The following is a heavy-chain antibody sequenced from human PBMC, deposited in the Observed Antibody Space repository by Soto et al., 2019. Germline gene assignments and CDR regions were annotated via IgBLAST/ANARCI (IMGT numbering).Heavy chain of an antibody. J-gene: IGHJ4*02. Sequence: QVQLVQSGAEVKKPGASVKVSCKASGYTFTSYGISWVRQAPGQGLEWMGWISAYNGNTNYAQKLQGRVTMTTDTSTSTAYMELRSLRSDDTAVYYCARETIFGVVSFLEANPSELDYWGQGTLVTVSS. CDR2: ISAYNGNT. V-gene: IGHV1-18*01. CDR3: ARETIFGVVSFLEANPSELDY. CDR1: GYTFTSYG. D-gene: IGHD3-3*01.